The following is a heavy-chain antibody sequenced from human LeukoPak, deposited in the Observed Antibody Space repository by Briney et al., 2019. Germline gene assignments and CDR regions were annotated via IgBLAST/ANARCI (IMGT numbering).Heavy chain of an antibody. J-gene: IGHJ4*02. V-gene: IGHV1-69*01. CDR2: IIPIFGTA. D-gene: IGHD3-9*01. Sequence: SVTVSCTASGGTFSSYAISWVRQAPGQGLEWMGGIIPIFGTANYAQKFQGRVTITADESTSTAYMELSSLRSEDTAVYCCARISVLRYFDWLFFFDYWGEGTLVTVSS. CDR1: GGTFSSYA. CDR3: ARISVLRYFDWLFFFDY.